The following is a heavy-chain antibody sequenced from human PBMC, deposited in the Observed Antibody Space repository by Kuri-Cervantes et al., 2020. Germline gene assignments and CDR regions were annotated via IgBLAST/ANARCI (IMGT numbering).Heavy chain of an antibody. V-gene: IGHV3-21*01. J-gene: IGHJ6*03. CDR3: ARDHHYYYYYMDV. Sequence: GESLKISCAASGFTFDDYAMHWVRQAPGKGLEWVSSISSSSSYIYYADSVKGRFTISRDNAKNSLYLQMNSLRAEDTAVYYCARDHHYYYYYMDVWGKGTTVTVSS. CDR1: GFTFDDYA. CDR2: ISSSSSYI.